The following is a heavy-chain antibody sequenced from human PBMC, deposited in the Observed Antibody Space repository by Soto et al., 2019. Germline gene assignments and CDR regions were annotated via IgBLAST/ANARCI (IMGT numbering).Heavy chain of an antibody. D-gene: IGHD6-19*01. CDR3: AIAVAGTHGMDV. J-gene: IGHJ6*02. CDR2: IIPILGIT. V-gene: IGHV1-69*02. CDR1: GATFSSYT. Sequence: QVQLVQSGAEVKKPESSVKVSCKASGATFSSYTISWVRQAPGQGLEWMGRIIPILGITNYAQKFQGRVTITADKSTSTAYMELSSLRSEDTAVYYCAIAVAGTHGMDVWGQGTTVTVSS.